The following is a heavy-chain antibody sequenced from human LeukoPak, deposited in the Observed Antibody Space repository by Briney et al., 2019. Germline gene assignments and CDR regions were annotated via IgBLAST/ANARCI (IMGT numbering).Heavy chain of an antibody. CDR3: TRDVREAYDI. D-gene: IGHD3-16*01. CDR1: GFRFGGFW. Sequence: GGSLRLSCEASGFRFGGFWMNWVRQAPGKGPERVANMNPDGSHRLYVASVRGRFTISRDNARNLLYLQMNSLRVEDTAVYYYTRDVREAYDIWGHGTMVTVSS. J-gene: IGHJ3*02. V-gene: IGHV3-7*01. CDR2: MNPDGSHR.